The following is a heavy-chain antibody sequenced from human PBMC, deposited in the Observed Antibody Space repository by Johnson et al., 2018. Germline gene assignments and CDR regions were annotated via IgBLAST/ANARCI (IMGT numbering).Heavy chain of an antibody. Sequence: ESLGGVLRPGGSLILSCAASVFTFDNYAMSWVRQGPGKGLEWVSGINWNGGRTGYADSVKGRFTISRYNAENSLFLRMNSLTPEDTALYYCARDDADAFEIWGQGTMVTVFS. CDR3: ARDDADAFEI. V-gene: IGHV3-20*04. CDR1: VFTFDNYA. D-gene: IGHD2-2*01. CDR2: INWNGGRT. J-gene: IGHJ3*02.